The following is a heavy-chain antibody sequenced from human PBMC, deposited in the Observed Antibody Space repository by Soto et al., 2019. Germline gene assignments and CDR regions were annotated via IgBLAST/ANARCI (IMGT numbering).Heavy chain of an antibody. V-gene: IGHV3-7*01. CDR2: IKQDGSEK. Sequence: PGGSLRLSCAASGFTFSSYWMSWVRQAPGKGLEWVANIKQDGSEKYYVDSVKGRFTISRDNAKNSLYLQMNSLRAEDTAVYYCARSPPPYYYYYMDVWGKGTTVTVSS. CDR3: ARSPPPYYYYYMDV. CDR1: GFTFSSYW. J-gene: IGHJ6*03.